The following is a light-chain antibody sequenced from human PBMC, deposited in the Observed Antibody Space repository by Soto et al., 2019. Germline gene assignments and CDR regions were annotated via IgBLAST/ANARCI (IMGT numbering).Light chain of an antibody. CDR2: GAS. V-gene: IGKV3-20*01. CDR1: QSISSTY. CDR3: QQYGNSVYT. J-gene: IGKJ2*01. Sequence: EIVLTQSPGTLSLSPGEIATLSCRASQSISSTYLAWYQQRPGQAPRLLIYGASSRATGIPDRFSGSGSGTDFTLTVSRLEPEDFAVYYCQQYGNSVYTFGQGTTLEIK.